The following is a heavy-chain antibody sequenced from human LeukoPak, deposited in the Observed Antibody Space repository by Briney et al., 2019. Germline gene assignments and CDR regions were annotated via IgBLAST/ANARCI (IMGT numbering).Heavy chain of an antibody. CDR2: IYSGGNT. J-gene: IGHJ6*02. CDR3: ARDRSNFGLDV. V-gene: IGHV3-66*01. CDR1: GFTVSTKY. Sequence: PGGSLRLSCAASGFTVSTKYMSWVRQAREKGVEWVSIIYSGGNTYYPDSVKERFPISRHNSKNTLYLQMNSLRAEDTAVYYCARDRSNFGLDVWGQGTTVTVSS. D-gene: IGHD1-1*01.